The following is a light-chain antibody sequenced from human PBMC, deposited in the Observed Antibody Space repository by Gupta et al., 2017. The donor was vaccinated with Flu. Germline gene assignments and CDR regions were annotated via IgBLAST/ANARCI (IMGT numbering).Light chain of an antibody. CDR3: SVMDDSLSGGV. CDR2: LSD. J-gene: IGLJ3*02. Sequence: RVTMSCSGSSSNMGSNYVYWYQQDPGTAPKLLIYLSDQRPSGVPYRFSGSKSGASASLAISGLRAEDEADYYCSVMDDSLSGGVFGGGTKLTVL. V-gene: IGLV1-47*01. CDR1: SSNMGSNY.